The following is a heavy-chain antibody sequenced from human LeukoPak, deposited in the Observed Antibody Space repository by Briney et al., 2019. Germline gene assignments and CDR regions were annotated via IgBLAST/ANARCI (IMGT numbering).Heavy chain of an antibody. J-gene: IGHJ4*02. Sequence: PSETLSLTCTVYGESFSGSYWTWIRQSPGKGLEWIGSIYYSGNTYYNPSLKSRVTISVDTSKNQFSLRLSSVTAADTAVYYCARLPTAMVSFDYWGQGTLVTVSS. V-gene: IGHV4-39*01. CDR1: GESFSGSY. CDR3: ARLPTAMVSFDY. CDR2: IYYSGNT. D-gene: IGHD5-18*01.